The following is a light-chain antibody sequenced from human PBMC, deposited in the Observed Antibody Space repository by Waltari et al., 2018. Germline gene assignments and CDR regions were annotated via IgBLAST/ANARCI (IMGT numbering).Light chain of an antibody. CDR2: GAS. V-gene: IGKV3-20*01. CDR1: QSVSSNY. Sequence: EIVLTQSPGTLSSSPGERASLSCRASQSVSSNYLAWYHQRPGQAPRLLIYGASSRAIGIPDRFSGSGSGTDFTLTISRLEPEDFAVYYCQQYGTSPRTFGQGTKVEIK. J-gene: IGKJ1*01. CDR3: QQYGTSPRT.